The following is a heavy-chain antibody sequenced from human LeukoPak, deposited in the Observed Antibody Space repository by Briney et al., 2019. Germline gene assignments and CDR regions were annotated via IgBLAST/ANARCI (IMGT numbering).Heavy chain of an antibody. Sequence: ASVKVSCKASGYTFTGYYMHWVRQAPGQGLEWMGWINPNSGGTNYAQKFQGGVTMTRDTSISTAYMELSGLRSDDTAVYYCASGYCSGGSCYSEYYGMDVWGQGTTVTVSS. CDR2: INPNSGGT. J-gene: IGHJ6*02. V-gene: IGHV1-2*02. CDR1: GYTFTGYY. CDR3: ASGYCSGGSCYSEYYGMDV. D-gene: IGHD2-15*01.